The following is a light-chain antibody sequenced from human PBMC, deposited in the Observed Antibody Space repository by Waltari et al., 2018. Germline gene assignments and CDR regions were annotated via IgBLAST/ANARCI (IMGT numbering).Light chain of an antibody. V-gene: IGLV2-14*03. CDR1: SSDIGRDIVANFLPCFQQNNS. Sequence: QSALTQPAAVSGSPGQSITICCTGASSDIGRDIVANFLPCFQQNNSVSWYPQHPGKAPKLLILDVNKRPSWVSVRFAGSKSGNTASLTISGRQAEDEAEYYCSSFTSSLTFVFGSGTKVTVL. CDR2: DVN. J-gene: IGLJ1*01. CDR3: SSFTSSLTFV.